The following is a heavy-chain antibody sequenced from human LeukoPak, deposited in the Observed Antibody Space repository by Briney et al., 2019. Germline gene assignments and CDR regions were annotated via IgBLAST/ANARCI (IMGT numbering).Heavy chain of an antibody. Sequence: SQTLSLTCTVSGGSISSSSYYWRWLRQPAGKGLEWIGRIYTSGSTNYNPSLKSRVTISVDTSNNQFSLKLSSVTAADTAVYYCARDEEYYGSGPFGYWGQGTLVTVSS. CDR1: GGSISSSSYY. CDR2: IYTSGST. J-gene: IGHJ4*02. CDR3: ARDEEYYGSGPFGY. D-gene: IGHD3-10*01. V-gene: IGHV4-61*02.